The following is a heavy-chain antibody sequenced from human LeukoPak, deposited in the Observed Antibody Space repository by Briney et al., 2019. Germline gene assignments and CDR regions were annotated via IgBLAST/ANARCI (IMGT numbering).Heavy chain of an antibody. CDR1: GFTFSSYS. CDR2: ISSSSSTI. Sequence: HSGGSLRLSCAASGFTFSSYSMNWVRQAPGKGLEWVSYISSSSSTIYYADSVKGRFTISRDNAKNSLYLQMNSLRAEDTAVYYCARGPIAAGGPTCAFDIWGQGTMVTVSS. D-gene: IGHD6-25*01. CDR3: ARGPIAAGGPTCAFDI. V-gene: IGHV3-48*01. J-gene: IGHJ3*02.